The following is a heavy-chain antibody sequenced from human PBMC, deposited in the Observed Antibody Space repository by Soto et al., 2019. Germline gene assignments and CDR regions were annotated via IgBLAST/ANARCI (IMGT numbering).Heavy chain of an antibody. Sequence: GESLKISCAASGFTFSGSAMHWVRQASGKGLEWVGRIRSKANSYATAYAASVKVRFTISRDDTKNTSYLQMNSLKTEDTAVYYCTRPDNWGNRVDYWGQGTLVTVSS. CDR1: GFTFSGSA. CDR2: IRSKANSYAT. J-gene: IGHJ4*02. V-gene: IGHV3-73*01. CDR3: TRPDNWGNRVDY. D-gene: IGHD7-27*01.